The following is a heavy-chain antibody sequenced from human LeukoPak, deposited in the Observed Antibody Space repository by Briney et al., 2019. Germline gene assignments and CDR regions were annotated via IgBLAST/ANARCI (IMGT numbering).Heavy chain of an antibody. V-gene: IGHV4-39*07. Sequence: SETLSLTCTVSGGSISSSSSYWVRIRQPPGQGLEWIVNICCSGSTYYHSSLKSRVTISINTSDNPLSLKLRSVDDANSAFFLCARAPPSTLGYAYAPLDNWGPGALVTVSS. D-gene: IGHD5-18*01. CDR2: ICCSGST. CDR3: ARAPPSTLGYAYAPLDN. CDR1: GGSISSSSSY. J-gene: IGHJ4*02.